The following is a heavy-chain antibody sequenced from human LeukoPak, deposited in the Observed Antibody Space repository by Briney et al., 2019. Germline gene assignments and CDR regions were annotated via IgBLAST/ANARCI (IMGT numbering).Heavy chain of an antibody. CDR2: ISYDGSNK. CDR3: ARDEPSCIDDCKIDD. CDR1: GFTFSSYA. V-gene: IGHV3-30*04. J-gene: IGHJ4*02. Sequence: PGGSLRLSCAASGFTFSSYAMHWVRQAPGKGLEWVAVISYDGSNKYYADSVKGRFTISRDNSKNTLYLQMNSLRAEDTAVYYCARDEPSCIDDCKIDDWGQGTLVTVSS. D-gene: IGHD2-21*02.